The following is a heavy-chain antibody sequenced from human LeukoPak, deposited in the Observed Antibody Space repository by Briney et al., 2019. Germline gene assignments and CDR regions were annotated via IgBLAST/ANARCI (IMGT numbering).Heavy chain of an antibody. Sequence: GRSLRLSCAASGFTFDDYAMHWVRHAPGKGLEWVSGISWNSGSIGYADSVKGRFTISRDNAKNSLYLQMNSLRAEDTALYYCAKGRGLGSFDYWGQGTLVTVSS. CDR2: ISWNSGSI. D-gene: IGHD6-19*01. CDR1: GFTFDDYA. V-gene: IGHV3-9*01. J-gene: IGHJ4*02. CDR3: AKGRGLGSFDY.